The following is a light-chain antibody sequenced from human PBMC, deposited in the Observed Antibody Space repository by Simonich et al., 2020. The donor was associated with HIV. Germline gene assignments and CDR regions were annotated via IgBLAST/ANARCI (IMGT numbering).Light chain of an antibody. CDR1: RSVLYSSNNKNY. V-gene: IGKV4-1*01. Sequence: EIVMTQSPDSLAVSLGERATVNCRSSRSVLYSSNNKNYLAWYQQKPGQPPKLLIYWASTRESGVPDRFSGSGSGPDFTLTISSLQPEDFATYYCQQANSFPYTFGQGTKLEIK. J-gene: IGKJ2*01. CDR3: QQANSFPYT. CDR2: WAS.